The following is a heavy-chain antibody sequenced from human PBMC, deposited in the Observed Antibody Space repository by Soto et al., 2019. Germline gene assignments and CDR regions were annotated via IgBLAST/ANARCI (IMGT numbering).Heavy chain of an antibody. Sequence: QVQLQESGPGLVKPSETLSLTCTVSGGSISSYYWSWIRQPAGKGLEWIGRIYTSGSTNYNPSLKSRVTLSVDTPKNQFSLELSSVTAADTAVYYCARNGTVVPAAIYYYYGMDVWGQGTTVTVSS. CDR1: GGSISSYY. D-gene: IGHD2-2*01. J-gene: IGHJ6*02. V-gene: IGHV4-4*07. CDR3: ARNGTVVPAAIYYYYGMDV. CDR2: IYTSGST.